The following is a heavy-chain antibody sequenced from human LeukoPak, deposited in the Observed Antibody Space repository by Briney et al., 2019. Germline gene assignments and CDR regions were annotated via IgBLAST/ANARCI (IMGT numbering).Heavy chain of an antibody. V-gene: IGHV3-30*03. Sequence: GGSLRLSCAGSGFTFSTYGMHWVRQAPGKGLEWVAVISYDGSNEYFADSVKGRFTISRDNSKSTLYLQMNSLRAEDTAVYYCAGWVGYLDHWGQGTLVTVSS. CDR3: AGWVGYLDH. D-gene: IGHD1-26*01. J-gene: IGHJ4*02. CDR2: ISYDGSNE. CDR1: GFTFSTYG.